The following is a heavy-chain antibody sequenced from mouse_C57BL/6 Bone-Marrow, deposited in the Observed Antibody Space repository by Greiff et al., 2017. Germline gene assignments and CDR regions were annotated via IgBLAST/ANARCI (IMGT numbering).Heavy chain of an antibody. J-gene: IGHJ2*01. D-gene: IGHD2-3*01. CDR3: ARDDGYYPY. Sequence: VKLQESGPALVRPGVSVKISCKGSGYTFTDYAMHWVKQSHAKSLEWIGVISTYYGDASYNQKLKDKATMTVDKSSSTAYMELARLTSEDSAVYYCARDDGYYPYWGQGTTLTVST. CDR2: ISTYYGDA. CDR1: GYTFTDYA. V-gene: IGHV1-67*01.